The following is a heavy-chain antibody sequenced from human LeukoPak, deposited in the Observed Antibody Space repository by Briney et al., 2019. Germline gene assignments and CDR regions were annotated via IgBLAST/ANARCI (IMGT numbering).Heavy chain of an antibody. D-gene: IGHD6-13*01. CDR3: ARESSSWLGPFDY. V-gene: IGHV1-2*04. CDR2: INPNSGGT. CDR1: GYTFTGYY. J-gene: IGHJ4*02. Sequence: ASVKVSCKASGYTFTGYYMHWVRQAPGQGFEWMGWINPNSGGTNYAQKFQGWVTMTRDTSISTAYMELSRLRSDDTAVYYCARESSSWLGPFDYWGQGTLVTVSS.